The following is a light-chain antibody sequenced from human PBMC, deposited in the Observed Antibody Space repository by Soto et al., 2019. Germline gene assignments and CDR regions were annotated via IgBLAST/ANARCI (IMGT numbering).Light chain of an antibody. CDR1: SSDVGGFEY. V-gene: IGLV2-14*01. Sequence: QSAQSQPASVSGSPGQSITISCTGTSSDVGGFEYVSWYQHQPGKAPKLIIYDVTKRPSGVSNRFSGSKSGNTASLTISGIQAEDEGDYYCGSITRSSTSVFGTGTKVTVL. CDR3: GSITRSSTSV. J-gene: IGLJ1*01. CDR2: DVT.